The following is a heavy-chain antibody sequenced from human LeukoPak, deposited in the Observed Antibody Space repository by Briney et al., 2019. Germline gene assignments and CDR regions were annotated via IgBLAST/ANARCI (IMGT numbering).Heavy chain of an antibody. CDR1: GFTFSGSP. Sequence: GGSLRLSCAASGFTFSGSPIHWVRQASGKGLEWVGRIRSKTNNYATAYTASVKGRFTISRDDSKNTSYLQMSSLRAEDTAVYYCAKDRHDGDYIVDFDNWGQGTLVTVSS. CDR2: IRSKTNNYAT. V-gene: IGHV3-73*01. J-gene: IGHJ4*02. CDR3: AKDRHDGDYIVDFDN. D-gene: IGHD4-17*01.